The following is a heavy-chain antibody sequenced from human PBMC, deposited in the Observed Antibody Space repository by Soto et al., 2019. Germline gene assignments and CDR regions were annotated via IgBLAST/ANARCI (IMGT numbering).Heavy chain of an antibody. D-gene: IGHD3-3*01. CDR3: ARGGYYDFWSGYYYDYYYYYYMDV. J-gene: IGHJ6*03. CDR1: GGSFSGYY. Sequence: SETLSLTCAVYGGSFSGYYWSWIRQPPGKGLEWIGEINHSGSTNYNPSLKSRVTISVDTSKNQFSLKLSSVTAADTAVYYCARGGYYDFWSGYYYDYYYYYYMDVWGKGTTVTVSS. CDR2: INHSGST. V-gene: IGHV4-34*01.